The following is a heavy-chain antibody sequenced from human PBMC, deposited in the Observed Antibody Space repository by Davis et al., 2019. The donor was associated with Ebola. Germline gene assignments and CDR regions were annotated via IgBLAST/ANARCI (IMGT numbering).Heavy chain of an antibody. CDR1: GGTFSSYG. CDR3: ARDRDGV. V-gene: IGHV1-69*04. J-gene: IGHJ6*02. CDR2: IIPMVGVA. Sequence: SVKVSCKASGGTFSSYGISWVRQAPGQGLEWMGRIIPMVGVADYAQNFQGRLRITADKSTTTAAYMELSSLRPDDTAVYYCARDRDGVWGQGTTVTVSS.